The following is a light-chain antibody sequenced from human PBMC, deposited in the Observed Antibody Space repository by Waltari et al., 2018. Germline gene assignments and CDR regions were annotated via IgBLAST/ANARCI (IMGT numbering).Light chain of an antibody. CDR1: QTISIY. Sequence: DIQMTQSPSSLSASVGDRVTNTCRAGQTISIYLNWYQQKPGKAPKLLIYAASSLQSGVPSRFSGSGSGTDFTLTISSLQPEDFATYYGQQSYSSPYAFGQGTKLEIK. CDR3: QQSYSSPYA. J-gene: IGKJ2*01. V-gene: IGKV1-39*01. CDR2: AAS.